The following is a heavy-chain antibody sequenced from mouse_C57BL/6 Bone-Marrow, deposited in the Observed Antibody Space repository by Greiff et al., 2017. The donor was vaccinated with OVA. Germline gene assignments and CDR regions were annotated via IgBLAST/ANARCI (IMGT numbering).Heavy chain of an antibody. CDR3: ARHVTTVVATIYYAMDY. V-gene: IGHV2-6-1*01. CDR2: IWSDGST. J-gene: IGHJ4*01. D-gene: IGHD1-1*01. CDR1: GFSLTSYG. Sequence: VQVVESGPGLVAPSQSLSITCTVSGFSLTSYGVHWVRQPPGKGLEWLVVIWSDGSTTYNSALKSRLSISKDNSKSQVFLKMNSLQTDDTAMYYCARHVTTVVATIYYAMDYWGQGTSVTVSS.